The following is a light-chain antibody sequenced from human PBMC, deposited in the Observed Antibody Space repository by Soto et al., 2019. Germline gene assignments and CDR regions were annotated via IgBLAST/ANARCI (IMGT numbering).Light chain of an antibody. CDR1: SSNIGAGYD. Sequence: QSVLTQPPSVSGAPGQRVTISCTGSSSNIGAGYDVQWYQQFPGTAPKLLLYGRNRPSGVPDRFSGSKSGTSASLAISGLQSEDESDYYCAAWDDTLKRYVFGTGTKLTVL. J-gene: IGLJ1*01. V-gene: IGLV1-40*01. CDR2: GR. CDR3: AAWDDTLKRYV.